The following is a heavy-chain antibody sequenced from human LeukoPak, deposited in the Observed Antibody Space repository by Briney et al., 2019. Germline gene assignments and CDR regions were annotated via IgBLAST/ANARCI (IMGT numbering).Heavy chain of an antibody. Sequence: GGSLRLSCAASGFTFRRSAMTWVRQVPGKGLEWVSTISGRGGDTDYADSVKGRFIISRDSSENTLYLQMHSLGVEDTGVYYCAKGLWASTVGAPGIFFDSWGQGIQVTVSS. D-gene: IGHD1-1*01. J-gene: IGHJ4*02. CDR2: ISGRGGDT. CDR3: AKGLWASTVGAPGIFFDS. V-gene: IGHV3-23*01. CDR1: GFTFRRSA.